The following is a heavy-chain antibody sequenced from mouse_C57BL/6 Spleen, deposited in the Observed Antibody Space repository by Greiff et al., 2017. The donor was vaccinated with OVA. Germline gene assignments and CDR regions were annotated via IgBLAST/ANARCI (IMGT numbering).Heavy chain of an antibody. CDR2: IDPSDSYT. Sequence: QVQLQQPGAELVMPGASVKLSCKASGYTFTSYWMHWVKQRPGQGLEWIGEIDPSDSYTNYNQKFKGKSTLTVDKSSSTAYMQLSSLTSEDSAVYYCARRHDGYWGQGTLVTVSA. J-gene: IGHJ3*02. CDR1: GYTFTSYW. V-gene: IGHV1-69*01. CDR3: ARRHDGY.